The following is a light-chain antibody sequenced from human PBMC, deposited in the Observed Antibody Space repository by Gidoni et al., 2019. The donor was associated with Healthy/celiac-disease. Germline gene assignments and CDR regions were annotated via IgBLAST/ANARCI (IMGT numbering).Light chain of an antibody. CDR3: QQYNSYSIT. J-gene: IGKJ5*01. CDR2: KAS. CDR1: QSISSW. V-gene: IGKV1-5*03. Sequence: DIQMTQSPSTLSASVGDRVTITCRASQSISSWLAWYQQKPGKAPKLLIYKASSLESGVPSRFSGRGSGTEFTLTISSLQHDDFATYYCQQYNSYSITFXXXTRLEIK.